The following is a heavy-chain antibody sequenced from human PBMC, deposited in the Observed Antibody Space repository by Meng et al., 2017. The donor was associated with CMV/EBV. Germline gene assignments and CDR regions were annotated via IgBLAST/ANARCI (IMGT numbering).Heavy chain of an antibody. D-gene: IGHD3-3*01. CDR3: ARGDYDFWSGYSDAFDY. CDR2: ISSSGSTI. CDR1: GFTFSDYY. J-gene: IGHJ4*02. V-gene: IGHV3-11*01. Sequence: GESLKISCAASGFTFSDYYMSWIRQAPGKGLEWVSYISSSGSTIYSADSVKGRFTISRDNAKNSLYLQMNSLRAEDTAVYYCARGDYDFWSGYSDAFDYWGQGTLVTVSS.